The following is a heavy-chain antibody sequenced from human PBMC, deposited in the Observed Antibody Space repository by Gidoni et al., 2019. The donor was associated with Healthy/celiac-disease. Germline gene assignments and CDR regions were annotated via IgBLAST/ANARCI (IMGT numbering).Heavy chain of an antibody. CDR3: TTDPDIVVVPAHYYYYMDV. Sequence: EVQLVESGGGLVKPGGSLRLSCAASGFTFSNAWMSWVRQAPGKGLEWVGRIKSKTDGGTTDYAAPVKGRFTISRDDSKNTLYLQMNSLKTEDTAVYYCTTDPDIVVVPAHYYYYMDVWGKGTTVTVSS. J-gene: IGHJ6*03. D-gene: IGHD2-2*01. V-gene: IGHV3-15*01. CDR1: GFTFSNAW. CDR2: IKSKTDGGTT.